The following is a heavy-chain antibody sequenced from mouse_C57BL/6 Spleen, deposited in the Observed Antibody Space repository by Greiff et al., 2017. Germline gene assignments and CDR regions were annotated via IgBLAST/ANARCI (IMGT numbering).Heavy chain of an antibody. V-gene: IGHV1-9*01. CDR3: ARHEVYYGNYDWYFDV. J-gene: IGHJ1*03. CDR2: ILPGSGST. D-gene: IGHD2-1*01. CDR1: GYTFTGYW. Sequence: QVQLQQSGAELMKPGASVKLSCKATGYTFTGYWIEWVKQRPGHGLAWIGEILPGSGSTNYNEKFKGKATFTADTSSNTAYMQLSSLTTEDSAIYDCARHEVYYGNYDWYFDVWGTGTTVTGSS.